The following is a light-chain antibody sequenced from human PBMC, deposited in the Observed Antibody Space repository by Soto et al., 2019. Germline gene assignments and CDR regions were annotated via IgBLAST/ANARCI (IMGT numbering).Light chain of an antibody. J-gene: IGKJ4*01. CDR1: QSISNN. CDR3: QQYKKWPLT. Sequence: EIVMTQSPATLSVFPGERVTLSCRASQSISNNLAWYQQKPGQAPRLLLYGASTRATGIPARFSGSGSGTEFTLTISSLQSEDFAVYYCQQYKKWPLTFGGGTKVDIK. CDR2: GAS. V-gene: IGKV3-15*01.